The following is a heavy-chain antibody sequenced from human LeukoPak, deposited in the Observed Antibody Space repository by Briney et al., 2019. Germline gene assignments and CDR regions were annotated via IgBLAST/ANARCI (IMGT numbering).Heavy chain of an antibody. CDR2: IYSGGST. J-gene: IGHJ3*02. D-gene: IGHD3-22*01. V-gene: IGHV3-53*01. Sequence: GGSLRLSCAASGFTFSSNYMSWVRQAPGKGLEWVSVIYSGGSTYYADSVKGRFTISRDNSKNTLYLQMNSLRAEDTAVYYCARESSGTLIDAFDIWGQGTMVTVSS. CDR1: GFTFSSNY. CDR3: ARESSGTLIDAFDI.